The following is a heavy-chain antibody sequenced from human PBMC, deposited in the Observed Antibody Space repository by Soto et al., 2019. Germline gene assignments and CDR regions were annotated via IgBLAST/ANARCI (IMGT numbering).Heavy chain of an antibody. CDR1: GFTFSTHG. CDR3: ARGTDPAMAYDAFDI. Sequence: QVQLVESGGGVAQPWRSLRLSGAASGFTFSTHGMHWVRQAPGKGPEWVADISYDGSNKYYADSVKGRFTISRDNSKNTLYLQMNSLRGEDTAVYYCARGTDPAMAYDAFDIWGQGTMVTVSS. V-gene: IGHV3-30*03. CDR2: ISYDGSNK. J-gene: IGHJ3*02. D-gene: IGHD5-18*01.